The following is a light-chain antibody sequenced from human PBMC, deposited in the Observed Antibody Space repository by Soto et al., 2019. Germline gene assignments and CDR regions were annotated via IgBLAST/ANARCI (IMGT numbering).Light chain of an antibody. V-gene: IGKV3D-15*01. J-gene: IGKJ2*01. CDR2: SAT. Sequence: VMTQFPATLSASPGERVALSCRPSQSVNNGLAGYQQRPGQAPRLLIYSATLRAAGVPDRFTGRGSGTEFTLIISSLQSEDYGVYYCQQYNAWPPHTFGQGTRVE. CDR1: QSVNNG. CDR3: QQYNAWPPHT.